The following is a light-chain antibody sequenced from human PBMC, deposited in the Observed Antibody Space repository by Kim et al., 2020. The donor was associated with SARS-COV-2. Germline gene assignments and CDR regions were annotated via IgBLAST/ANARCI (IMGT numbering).Light chain of an antibody. Sequence: GQSITISCTGTSSDVGGYNYVSWYQQHPGKAPKHMIFDVSKRPSGVSNRFSGSKSGNTASLTISGLQAEDEADYYCSSCTTSSTWVFGGGTQLTVL. CDR1: SSDVGGYNY. CDR3: SSCTTSSTWV. V-gene: IGLV2-14*03. J-gene: IGLJ3*02. CDR2: DVS.